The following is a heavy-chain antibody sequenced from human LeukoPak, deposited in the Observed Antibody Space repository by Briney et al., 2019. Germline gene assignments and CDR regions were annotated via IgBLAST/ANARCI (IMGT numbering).Heavy chain of an antibody. V-gene: IGHV3-48*02. Sequence: GGSLRLSCAAAGFTFSRYSMNWVRQAPGKGLEWVSYISSDSRTIYYADSVKGRFTISRDNAKNSLYLQMKSLRDEDTAVYYCARYGSGTSYITNYFDYWGQGTLVTVSS. J-gene: IGHJ4*02. D-gene: IGHD3-10*01. CDR2: ISSDSRTI. CDR1: GFTFSRYS. CDR3: ARYGSGTSYITNYFDY.